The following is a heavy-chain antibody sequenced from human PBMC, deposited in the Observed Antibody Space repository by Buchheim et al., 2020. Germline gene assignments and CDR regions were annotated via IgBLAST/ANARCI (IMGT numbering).Heavy chain of an antibody. CDR3: ARDQMVRPYYYYYGMDV. CDR1: GGSISSYC. V-gene: IGHV4-59*01. CDR2: IYYSGST. Sequence: QVQLQESGPGLVKPSETLSLTCTVSGGSISSYCWSWIRQPPGKGLEWIGYIYYSGSTNYNPSLKSRVTISVDTSKNQFSLKLSSVTAADTAVYYCARDQMVRPYYYYYGMDVWGQGTT. J-gene: IGHJ6*02. D-gene: IGHD3-10*01.